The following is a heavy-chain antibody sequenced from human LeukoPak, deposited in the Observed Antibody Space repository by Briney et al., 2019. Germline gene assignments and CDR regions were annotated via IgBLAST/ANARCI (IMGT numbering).Heavy chain of an antibody. J-gene: IGHJ3*02. CDR1: GDSISSGDW. CDR3: ARRRGNWAFDI. CDR2: IYHTGST. Sequence: SETLYLTCAVSGDSISSGDWWSWVRQPPGKGLEWIGEIYHTGSTNYNPSLKSRVTMSVDKSKNQFSLKLSSVTAADTAVYYCARRRGNWAFDIWGQGTMVTVSS. D-gene: IGHD1-1*01. V-gene: IGHV4-4*02.